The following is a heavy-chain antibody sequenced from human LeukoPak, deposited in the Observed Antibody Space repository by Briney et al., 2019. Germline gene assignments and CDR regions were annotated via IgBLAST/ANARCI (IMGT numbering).Heavy chain of an antibody. D-gene: IGHD6-13*01. J-gene: IGHJ5*02. CDR1: GGSISGYY. V-gene: IGHV4-59*01. CDR2: IYYSGST. Sequence: KPSETLSLTCTVSGGSISGYYWSWIRPPPGKGLEWIGYIYYSGSTNYNPSLKSRVTISVDTSKNQFSLKLSSVTAADTAVYYCARGCSAGTPHNWFDPWGQGTLVTVSS. CDR3: ARGCSAGTPHNWFDP.